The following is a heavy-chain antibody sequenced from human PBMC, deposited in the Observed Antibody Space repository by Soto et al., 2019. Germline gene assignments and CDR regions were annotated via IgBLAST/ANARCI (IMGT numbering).Heavy chain of an antibody. CDR2: INHSGNT. J-gene: IGHJ6*03. D-gene: IGHD3-9*01. V-gene: IGHV4-34*01. CDR3: ASQGLPYFDWSPTPLYYMDV. Sequence: QVQLQQWGAGLLEPWETLSLTCAVYGGSFSGYYWSWIRQPPGKGLEWIGEINHSGNTNYNPSLKSRVTISVDKSKNQFSLKLSSVTAADTAVYYCASQGLPYFDWSPTPLYYMDVWGKGTTVTVSS. CDR1: GGSFSGYY.